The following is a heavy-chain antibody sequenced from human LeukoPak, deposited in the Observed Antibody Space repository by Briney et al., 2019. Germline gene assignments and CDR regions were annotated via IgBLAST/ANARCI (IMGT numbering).Heavy chain of an antibody. CDR3: ARDLSRGYECYDY. J-gene: IGHJ4*02. CDR2: INPNSGGT. CDR1: GYAFTGYY. D-gene: IGHD5-12*01. V-gene: IGHV1-2*02. Sequence: ASVKVSCKASGYAFTGYYMHWVRQAPGQGLEWMGWINPNSGGTNYAQRFQGRVTMTRVTSISTAYMELSRLRSDDTAVYYCARDLSRGYECYDYWGQGTLATVSS.